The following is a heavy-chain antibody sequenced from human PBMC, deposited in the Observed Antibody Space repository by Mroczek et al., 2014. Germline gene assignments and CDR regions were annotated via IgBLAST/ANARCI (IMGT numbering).Heavy chain of an antibody. CDR3: ARDLGPKDQLLYNNWFDP. CDR1: GFTFSSYA. D-gene: IGHD2-2*01. CDR2: ISYDGSNK. J-gene: IGHJ5*02. V-gene: IGHV3-30-3*01. Sequence: QVQLVQSGGGVVQPGRSLRLSCAASGFTFSSYAMHWVRQAPGKGLEWVAVISYDGSNKYYADSVKGRFTISRDNSKNTLYLQMNSLRAEDTAVYYCARDLGPKDQLLYNNWFDPWGQGTLVTVSS.